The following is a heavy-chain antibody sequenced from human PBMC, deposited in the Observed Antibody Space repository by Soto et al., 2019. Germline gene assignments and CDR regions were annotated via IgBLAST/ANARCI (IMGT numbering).Heavy chain of an antibody. J-gene: IGHJ4*02. CDR3: AKNLWSAYNPPDC. D-gene: IGHD3-3*01. CDR2: ISASGDMT. CDR1: GFTFSTYP. V-gene: IGHV3-23*01. Sequence: GGSLRLSCAASGFTFSTYPMSWVRQAPGKGLEWVSLISASGDMTYHADSVKGRFTISRDNSKNTVHLQMNNLRAEDTAVYFCAKNLWSAYNPPDCWCLGPLVTVSS.